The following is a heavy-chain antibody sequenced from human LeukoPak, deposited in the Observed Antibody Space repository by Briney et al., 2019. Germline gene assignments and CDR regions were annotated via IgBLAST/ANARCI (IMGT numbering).Heavy chain of an antibody. CDR1: GGSFSGYY. V-gene: IGHV4-34*01. J-gene: IGHJ5*02. CDR3: ARDGFGELSA. Sequence: SETLSLTCAVYGGSFSGYYWIWIRQPPGKGLEWIGEINHSGSTNYNPSLKSRVTISVDTSKNQFSLKLSSVTAADTAVYYCARDGFGELSAWGQGTLVTVSS. D-gene: IGHD3-10*01. CDR2: INHSGST.